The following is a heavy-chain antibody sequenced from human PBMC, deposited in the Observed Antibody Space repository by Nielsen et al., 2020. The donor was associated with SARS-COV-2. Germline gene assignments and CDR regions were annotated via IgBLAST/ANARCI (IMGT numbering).Heavy chain of an antibody. CDR2: ISGSGGST. Sequence: GESLKISCAASGFTFDDYAMHWVRQAPGKGLEWVSAISGSGGSTYYADSVKGRFTISRDNSKNTLYLQMNSLRAEDTAVYYCANQYGDYEDWGQGTLVTVSS. D-gene: IGHD4-17*01. V-gene: IGHV3-23*01. CDR3: ANQYGDYED. CDR1: GFTFDDYA. J-gene: IGHJ4*02.